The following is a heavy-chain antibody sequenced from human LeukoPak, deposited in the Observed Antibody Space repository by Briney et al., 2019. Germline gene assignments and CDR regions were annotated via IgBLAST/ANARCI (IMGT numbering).Heavy chain of an antibody. Sequence: PGGSLRLSCAASGFTFSSYGMHWVRQAPGKGLEWVAVISYDGSNKYYADSVKGRFTISRDNSKNTLYLQMNSLRAEDTAVYYCAKDYAYYYVDYYYGMDVWGEGTTVTVSS. J-gene: IGHJ6*04. CDR3: AKDYAYYYVDYYYGMDV. CDR1: GFTFSSYG. V-gene: IGHV3-30*18. CDR2: ISYDGSNK. D-gene: IGHD3-10*02.